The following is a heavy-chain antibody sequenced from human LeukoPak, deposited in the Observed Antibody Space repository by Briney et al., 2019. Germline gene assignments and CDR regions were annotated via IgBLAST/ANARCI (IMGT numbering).Heavy chain of an antibody. J-gene: IGHJ2*01. CDR1: GYTFTGYY. V-gene: IGHV1-2*06. D-gene: IGHD5-24*01. CDR2: INPNSGGT. CDR3: ARVPPTIQAPNWYFDL. Sequence: VASVKVSCKASGYTFTGYYMHWVRQAPGQGLEWMGRINPNSGGTNYAQKFQGRVTMTRDTSISTAYMELSRLRSDDTAVYYCARVPPTIQAPNWYFDLWGRGTLVTVSS.